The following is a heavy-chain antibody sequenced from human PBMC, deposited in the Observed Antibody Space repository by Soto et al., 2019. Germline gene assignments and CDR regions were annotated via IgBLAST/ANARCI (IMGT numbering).Heavy chain of an antibody. J-gene: IGHJ5*02. CDR2: INTNTGDT. CDR3: ARWVGASNWFDP. V-gene: IGHV1-2*04. D-gene: IGHD1-26*01. Sequence: QVQLVQSGAEVKKPGSSVKVSCKASGGTFSSYAISWVRQAPGQGLEWMGWINTNTGDTNYAQEFQGWVTMTRDTSINTAYVELSRLRSDDTAVYYCARWVGASNWFDPWGQGTLVTVSS. CDR1: GGTFSSYA.